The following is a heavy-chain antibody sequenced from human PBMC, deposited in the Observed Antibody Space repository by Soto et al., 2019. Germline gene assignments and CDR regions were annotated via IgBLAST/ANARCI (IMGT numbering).Heavy chain of an antibody. D-gene: IGHD3-10*01. J-gene: IGHJ4*02. CDR2: IHYGGSA. Sequence: QVPLRDSGPGLVRPSQTLSLTCDVSGVFISSGGAVYWSWIRQSPGKGLEWIAYIHYGGSAYYSSSLMSRVTISVDTAKNQFSLKLRSVTDADTAVYYCARSPRGHGNFDYWGQGTLVTVSS. V-gene: IGHV4-30-4*01. CDR1: GVFISSGGAVY. CDR3: ARSPRGHGNFDY.